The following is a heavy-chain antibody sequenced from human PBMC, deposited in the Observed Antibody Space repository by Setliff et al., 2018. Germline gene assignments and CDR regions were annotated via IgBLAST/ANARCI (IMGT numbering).Heavy chain of an antibody. V-gene: IGHV1-69*02. Sequence: SVKVSCKASGGPLNSYSFSWVRQAPGQGLEWMGRIIPVLDITRYSQKFQGRVTITADKSTGIIYMELTSLRSDDTAVYYCARHPPPPNYFDIGALDSWGQGTLVTVSA. CDR2: IIPVLDIT. CDR3: ARHPPPPNYFDIGALDS. D-gene: IGHD3-22*01. J-gene: IGHJ4*02. CDR1: GGPLNSYS.